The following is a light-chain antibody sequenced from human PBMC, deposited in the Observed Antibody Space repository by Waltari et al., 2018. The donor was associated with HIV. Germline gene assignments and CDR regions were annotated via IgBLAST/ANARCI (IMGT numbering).Light chain of an antibody. CDR3: QQSFNTPWT. CDR2: GSS. J-gene: IGKJ1*01. Sequence: DIQMTQSPSSLSASVGDRVTVTCRASQSISTFLNWYQQKPGKAPKLLIFGSSKLQDGVPSRFSGSGSGTDFTLTIGSPQSEDIATYYCQQSFNTPWTFGQGTKVEVK. CDR1: QSISTF. V-gene: IGKV1-39*01.